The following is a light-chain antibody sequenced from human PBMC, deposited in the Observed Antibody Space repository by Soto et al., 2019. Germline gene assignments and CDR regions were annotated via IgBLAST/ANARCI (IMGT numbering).Light chain of an antibody. Sequence: QSVLTQPRSVSGSPGQSVTISCTGTSSDVGGYNYVSWYQQHPGKAPKLMVYDVSKRPSGVPDRFSGSKSGNTASLTISGLQAEDEADYYCCSYAGSYTFYGCGTGTKV. CDR2: DVS. CDR3: CSYAGSYTFYG. J-gene: IGLJ1*01. V-gene: IGLV2-11*01. CDR1: SSDVGGYNY.